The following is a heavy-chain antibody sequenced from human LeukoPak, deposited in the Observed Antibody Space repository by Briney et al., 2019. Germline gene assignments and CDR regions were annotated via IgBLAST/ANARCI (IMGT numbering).Heavy chain of an antibody. CDR2: IYTSGST. J-gene: IGHJ4*02. D-gene: IGHD5-18*01. CDR3: ARETRGRGYSYGSSIDY. V-gene: IGHV4-61*02. CDR1: GGSISSGSYY. Sequence: SETLSLTCTVSGGSISSGSYYWSWIRQPAGKGLEWIGRIYTSGSTNYNPSLKSRVTISVDTSKNQFSLKLSSVTAADTAVYYCARETRGRGYSYGSSIDYWGQGTLVTVSS.